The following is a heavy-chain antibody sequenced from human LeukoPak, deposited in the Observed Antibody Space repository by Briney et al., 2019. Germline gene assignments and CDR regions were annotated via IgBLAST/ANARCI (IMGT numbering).Heavy chain of an antibody. CDR1: GYTFTGYY. CDR2: INPNSGGT. J-gene: IGHJ3*02. CDR3: ARAYYYGSGSYLDI. D-gene: IGHD3-10*01. V-gene: IGHV1-2*04. Sequence: ASVKVSCKASGYTFTGYYIHWVRQAPGQGLEWMGWINPNSGGTNYAQKFQGWVTMTRDTSISTAYMELSRLRSDDTAVYYCARAYYYGSGSYLDIWGQGTMVTVSS.